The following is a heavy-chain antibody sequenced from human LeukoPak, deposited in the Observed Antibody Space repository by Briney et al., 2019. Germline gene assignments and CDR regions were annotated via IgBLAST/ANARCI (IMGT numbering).Heavy chain of an antibody. V-gene: IGHV1-46*01. J-gene: IGHJ6*04. D-gene: IGHD2-2*01. Sequence: ASVKVSCKASGYTFTSYYMHWVRQAPGQGLEWMGIINPSGGSTSYAQKFQGRVTMTRATYTSKVYMELSSLRSEDTAVYYCARGPYCSSTSCYWSYYYYYGMDVWGKGTTVTVSS. CDR3: ARGPYCSSTSCYWSYYYYYGMDV. CDR1: GYTFTSYY. CDR2: INPSGGST.